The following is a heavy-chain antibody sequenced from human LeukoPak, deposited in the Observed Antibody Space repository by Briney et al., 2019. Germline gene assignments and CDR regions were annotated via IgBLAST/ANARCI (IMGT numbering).Heavy chain of an antibody. CDR1: GFTFSSYA. CDR3: AKERQTTTAFDS. CDR2: ISGSGGTT. Sequence: PGGCLRLSCVTSGFTFSSYAMSWVRQAPGKXLERVSVISGSGGTTYYADSVKGRFTISRDNSKSTLYLQMNSLRVEDTAVYYCAKERQTTTAFDSWGQGTLVTVSS. V-gene: IGHV3-23*01. J-gene: IGHJ4*02. D-gene: IGHD4-17*01.